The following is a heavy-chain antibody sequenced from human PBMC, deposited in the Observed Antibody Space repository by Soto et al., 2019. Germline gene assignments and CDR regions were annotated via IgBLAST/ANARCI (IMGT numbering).Heavy chain of an antibody. Sequence: GGSLRVSCAASGLIFIGSAMHWVRQASGKGLEWVGRIRSKANNYATAYAASVKGRFTISRDDSKNTAYLQMNSLKTEDTAVYYCTASCSSGSCYNTYLDYWGQGP. CDR1: GLIFIGSA. J-gene: IGHJ4*02. CDR3: TASCSSGSCYNTYLDY. V-gene: IGHV3-73*01. CDR2: IRSKANNYAT. D-gene: IGHD2-15*01.